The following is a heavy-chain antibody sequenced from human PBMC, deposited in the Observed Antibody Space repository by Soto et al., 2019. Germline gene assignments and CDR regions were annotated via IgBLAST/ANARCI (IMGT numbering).Heavy chain of an antibody. CDR1: GYTVTGYD. V-gene: IGHV1-8*01. CDR3: ARHNYDGSGYYYYYYGMDV. J-gene: IGHJ6*02. D-gene: IGHD3-22*01. CDR2: MNPNTGYT. Sequence: ASVKVSCKASGYTVTGYDIHWVRQATGQGLEWMGWMNPNTGYTANAQKFQGRVTMTRNISISTVYMELSSLSSEDTAVYYCARHNYDGSGYYYYYYGMDVWGQGTTVTVSS.